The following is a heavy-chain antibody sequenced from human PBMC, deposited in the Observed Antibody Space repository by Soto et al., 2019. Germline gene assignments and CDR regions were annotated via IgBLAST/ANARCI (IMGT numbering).Heavy chain of an antibody. V-gene: IGHV4-59*01. D-gene: IGHD2-2*01. J-gene: IGHJ4*02. CDR2: IHYSGST. Sequence: QVQLQESGPGLVKPSETLSHTCTVSGGSISPYYWSWIRQPPGKGLEWIGNIHYSGSTDYNPSLKSRVTISIDTSTNQFSLKLTSVTAADTAVYYCAKGGTSSLPFDYWGQGTLVTVSS. CDR3: AKGGTSSLPFDY. CDR1: GGSISPYY.